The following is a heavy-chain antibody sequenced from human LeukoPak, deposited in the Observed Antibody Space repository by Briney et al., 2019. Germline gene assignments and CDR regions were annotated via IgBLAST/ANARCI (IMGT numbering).Heavy chain of an antibody. CDR3: ATSQRETGTTPGEDY. D-gene: IGHD1-1*01. J-gene: IGHJ4*02. CDR1: GGSISSYY. CDR2: IYYSGST. Sequence: PSETLSLTCTVSGGSISSYYWSWIRQPPGKGLEWIGYIYYSGSTNYNPSLKSRVTISVDTSKNQFSLKLSSVTAADTAVYYCATSQRETGTTPGEDYWGQGTLVTVSS. V-gene: IGHV4-59*08.